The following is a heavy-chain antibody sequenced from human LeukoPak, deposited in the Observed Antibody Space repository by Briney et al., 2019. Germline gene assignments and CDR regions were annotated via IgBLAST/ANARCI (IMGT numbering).Heavy chain of an antibody. CDR2: IYYSGST. V-gene: IGHV4-59*08. J-gene: IGHJ4*02. CDR1: GGSISSYY. CDR3: AGLFSDSLDY. Sequence: SETLSLTCTVSGGSISSYYWSWIRQLPGKGLEWIGYIYYSGSTNYNPSLKSRVTISVDTSKNQFCLKVRCVRAADTAVYYCAGLFSDSLDYWGPGNLVTVSS. D-gene: IGHD3-22*01.